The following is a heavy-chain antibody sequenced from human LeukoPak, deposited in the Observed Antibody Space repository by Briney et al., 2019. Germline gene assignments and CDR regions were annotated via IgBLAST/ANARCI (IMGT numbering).Heavy chain of an antibody. D-gene: IGHD3-16*01. CDR2: INPKNGGA. CDR1: GYTFIGHY. CDR3: ARASLWESPVNWFDP. J-gene: IGHJ5*02. Sequence: ASVKVSCKTSGYTFIGHYIHRVRQAPGQGLEWMGWINPKNGGANYAPRFRGRVTMTRDRSTSTVYMELTRLTSDDTAVYYCARASLWESPVNWFDPWGQGTLVTVSS. V-gene: IGHV1-2*07.